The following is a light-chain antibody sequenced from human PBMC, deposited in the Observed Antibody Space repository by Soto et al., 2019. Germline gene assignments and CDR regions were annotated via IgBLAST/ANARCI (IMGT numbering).Light chain of an antibody. J-gene: IGKJ1*01. CDR2: AAS. Sequence: IQVTLCPSAMSVSVGDRATITGLTSQGISKSLAWFQQKPGKVPKRLIYAASSLQSGVPSRFSGSGSGTEFTLTISSLQPEDFATYYSHHTYHPPPTFAQVTKVDI. CDR1: QGISKS. V-gene: IGKV1-17*03. CDR3: HHTYHPPPT.